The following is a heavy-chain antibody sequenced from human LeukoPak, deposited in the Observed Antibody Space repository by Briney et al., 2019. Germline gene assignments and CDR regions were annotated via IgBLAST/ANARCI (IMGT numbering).Heavy chain of an antibody. CDR1: GFTFSSYG. CDR3: ASGYSYVGDY. D-gene: IGHD5-18*01. Sequence: SGGFLRLSCAASGFTFSSYGMHWVRQAPGKGLEWVAVISYDASDKYYVDSVKGRFTISRDNSKNTLYLQMNSLRAEDTAVYYCASGYSYVGDYWGQGTLVTVSS. CDR2: ISYDASDK. V-gene: IGHV3-30*03. J-gene: IGHJ4*02.